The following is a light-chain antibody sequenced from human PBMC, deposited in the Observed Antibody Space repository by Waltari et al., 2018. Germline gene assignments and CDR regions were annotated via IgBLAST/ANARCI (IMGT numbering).Light chain of an antibody. Sequence: QSVVTQPPSASGTPGQRVSISCSGSSSNIGGKSVNWYQHVPGAGPRLLLYSTNQRPSGVPDRFSGSKSGTSASLAISGLQSDDEADYYCAAWDDNLRAWVFGGGTKLTVL. CDR1: SSNIGGKS. V-gene: IGLV1-44*01. J-gene: IGLJ3*02. CDR2: STN. CDR3: AAWDDNLRAWV.